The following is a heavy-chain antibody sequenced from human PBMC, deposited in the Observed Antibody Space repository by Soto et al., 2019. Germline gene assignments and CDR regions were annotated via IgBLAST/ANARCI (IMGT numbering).Heavy chain of an antibody. D-gene: IGHD3-3*01. J-gene: IGHJ6*02. Sequence: LSETLSLTCTVSGGSISSGNHYWSWIRQHPGKGLEWIGYIYYSGSTNYNPSLKSRVTISVDTSKSQFSLKLSSVTAADTAVYYCARTPYDFWSGYNYYYYYGMDVWGQGTTVTVSS. CDR3: ARTPYDFWSGYNYYYYYGMDV. CDR2: IYYSGST. V-gene: IGHV4-61*01. CDR1: GGSISSGNHY.